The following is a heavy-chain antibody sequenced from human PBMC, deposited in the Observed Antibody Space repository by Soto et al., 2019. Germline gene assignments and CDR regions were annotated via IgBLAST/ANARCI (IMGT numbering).Heavy chain of an antibody. J-gene: IGHJ4*02. CDR1: GFSISSNG. Sequence: PGASLRLSCAASGFSISSNGMNWVRQTPGKGLACVSRFKSAASGISYADSVRRRVTIFRDKAKNTLYLQMDSLRVEDTAMYYCASSWTIGHPDYWGQAT. V-gene: IGHV3-74*01. CDR3: ASSWTIGHPDY. CDR2: FKSAASGI. D-gene: IGHD3-3*01.